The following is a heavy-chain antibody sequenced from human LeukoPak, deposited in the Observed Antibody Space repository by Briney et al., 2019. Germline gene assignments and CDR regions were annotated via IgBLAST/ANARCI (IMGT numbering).Heavy chain of an antibody. Sequence: SEALSLTCTVSDGSISSYYWSWNRQPPGKGLEWIGYIDKTGRTNYNPSLKSRVIISADTSKNQFSLKVNSVTAADTAVYYCARQWCGSYDIRIDQWGQGTLVTVSS. V-gene: IGHV4-59*08. CDR1: DGSISSYY. J-gene: IGHJ4*02. CDR2: IDKTGRT. D-gene: IGHD1-26*01. CDR3: ARQWCGSYDIRIDQ.